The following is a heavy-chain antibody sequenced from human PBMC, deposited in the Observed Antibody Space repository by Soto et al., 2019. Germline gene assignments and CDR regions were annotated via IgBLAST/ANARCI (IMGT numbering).Heavy chain of an antibody. CDR1: GYTFTGYY. CDR3: ARGEMVRGVMGGYYGMDG. CDR2: INPNSGGT. J-gene: IGHJ6*02. V-gene: IGHV1-2*02. Sequence: ASVKVSCKASGYTFTGYYMHWVRQAPGQGLEWMGWINPNSGGTNYAQKFQGRVTMTRDTSISTAYMELGRLRSDDTAVYYCARGEMVRGVMGGYYGMDGWGQGTTVTVSS. D-gene: IGHD3-10*01.